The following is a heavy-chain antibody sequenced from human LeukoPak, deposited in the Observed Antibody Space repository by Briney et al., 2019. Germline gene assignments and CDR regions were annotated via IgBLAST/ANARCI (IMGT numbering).Heavy chain of an antibody. Sequence: GGSLRLSCAASGFTFSSYAMSCVREAPRKGLEWVSVITSSGGSTYYADSVKGRFTTSRDNSKNTVYVQMNSLRAEDTAVYYCAKGMKTIDYWGQGTLVTVSS. V-gene: IGHV3-23*01. CDR2: ITSSGGST. CDR3: AKGMKTIDY. CDR1: GFTFSSYA. J-gene: IGHJ4*02.